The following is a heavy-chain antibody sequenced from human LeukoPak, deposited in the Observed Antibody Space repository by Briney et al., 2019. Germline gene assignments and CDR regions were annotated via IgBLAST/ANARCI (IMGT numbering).Heavy chain of an antibody. V-gene: IGHV4-59*01. D-gene: IGHD4-17*01. Sequence: SETLSLTCTVSGGSISSYYWSWIRQPPGKGLEWIGYIYYSGSTNYNPSLKSRVTISVDSSKNQFSLKLSSVTAADTAVYYCARDRYGDYVLDAFDIWGQGTMVTVSS. CDR2: IYYSGST. CDR3: ARDRYGDYVLDAFDI. J-gene: IGHJ3*02. CDR1: GGSISSYY.